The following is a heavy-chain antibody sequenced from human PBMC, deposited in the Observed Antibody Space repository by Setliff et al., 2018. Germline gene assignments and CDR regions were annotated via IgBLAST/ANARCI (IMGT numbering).Heavy chain of an antibody. V-gene: IGHV3-7*01. J-gene: IGHJ5*02. CDR1: GFSFSSFW. D-gene: IGHD6-25*01. CDR3: VPGRGS. CDR2: INQDGTGK. Sequence: GESLKISCAASGFSFSSFWMAWVRQSPGRGLEWVANINQDGTGKYYVDSVKGRFTISRDNAKNSLSLQMNGLRAEDTSVYYCVPGRGSWGQGALVTVSS.